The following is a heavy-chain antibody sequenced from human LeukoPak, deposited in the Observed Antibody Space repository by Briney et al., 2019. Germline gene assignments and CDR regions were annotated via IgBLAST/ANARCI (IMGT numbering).Heavy chain of an antibody. V-gene: IGHV1-46*02. D-gene: IGHD1-7*01. CDR3: ATFNWNYDPYYYYYGMDV. CDR2: KFSHDGST. J-gene: IGHJ6*02. CDR1: GYSFNSHH. Sequence: ASVKVSCKTSGYSFNSHHVHWVRQAPGQGLEWMGVKFSHDGSTSTAQKFQGRVTLTRDTSTSTVGMELSSLRSEDTAVYYCATFNWNYDPYYYYYGMDVWGQGTTVTVSS.